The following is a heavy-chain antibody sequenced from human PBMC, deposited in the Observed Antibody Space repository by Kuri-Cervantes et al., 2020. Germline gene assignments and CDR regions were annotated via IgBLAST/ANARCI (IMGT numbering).Heavy chain of an antibody. CDR3: ASDAVVATPGAFDI. V-gene: IGHV3-23*01. J-gene: IGHJ3*02. CDR2: ISGSGGST. CDR1: GFTFSSYA. D-gene: IGHD5-12*01. Sequence: LSLTCAASGFTFSSYAMSWVRQAPGKGLEWVSAISGSGGSTYYADSVKGRFTISRDNSKNTLYLQMNSLRAEDTAVYYCASDAVVATPGAFDIWGQGTMVTVSS.